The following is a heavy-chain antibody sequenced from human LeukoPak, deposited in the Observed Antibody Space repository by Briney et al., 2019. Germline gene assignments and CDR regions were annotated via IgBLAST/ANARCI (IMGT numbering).Heavy chain of an antibody. V-gene: IGHV3-23*01. CDR2: ISGSGGRT. Sequence: RGSLRLSRAASGFTFRTYAMSCVSQAPGKGLECVSGISGSGGRTNYADTVRGRFTISRDNPKNTVYLQINSPRVEDTAVYYCAKEMVRGSYQFDCWGQGTLVSVSS. CDR1: GFTFRTYA. CDR3: AKEMVRGSYQFDC. J-gene: IGHJ4*02. D-gene: IGHD1-26*01.